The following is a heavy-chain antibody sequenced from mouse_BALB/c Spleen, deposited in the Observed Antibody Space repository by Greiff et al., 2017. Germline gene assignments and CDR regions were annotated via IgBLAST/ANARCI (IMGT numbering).Heavy chain of an antibody. J-gene: IGHJ3*01. V-gene: IGHV3-2*02. CDR3: ARGYYSDY. CDR1: GYSITSDYA. Sequence: DVKLQESGPGLVKPSQSLSLTCTVTGYSITSDYAWNWIRQFPGNKLEWMGYISYSGSTSYNPSLKSRISITRDTSKNQFFLQLNSVTTEDTATYYCARGYYSDYWGQGTLVTVSA. D-gene: IGHD2-3*01. CDR2: ISYSGST.